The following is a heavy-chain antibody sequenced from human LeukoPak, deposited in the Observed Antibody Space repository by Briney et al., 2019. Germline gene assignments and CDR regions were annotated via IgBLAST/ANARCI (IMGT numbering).Heavy chain of an antibody. J-gene: IGHJ4*02. CDR2: ISSSGGRT. CDR3: AKGNGHIVVVTAIS. D-gene: IGHD2-21*02. V-gene: IGHV3-23*01. CDR1: GFTFSSYA. Sequence: GRSLTPSWAASGFTFSSYAITCARQPPGNWLEWVSSISSSGGRTYYADSVKGRFTISRDNSKNTLYLQMNSLRAEDTAVYYCAKGNGHIVVVTAISWGQGTLVTVSS.